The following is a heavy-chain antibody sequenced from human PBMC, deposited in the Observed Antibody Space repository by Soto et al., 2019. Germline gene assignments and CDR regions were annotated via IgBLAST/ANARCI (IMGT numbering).Heavy chain of an antibody. CDR2: IYYSGST. V-gene: IGHV4-59*12. CDR1: GGSISSYY. CDR3: ARAAMGGSSWPFDY. J-gene: IGHJ4*02. D-gene: IGHD6-13*01. Sequence: PSETLSLTCTVSGGSISSYYWSWIRQPPGKGLEWIGYIYYSGSTNYNPSLKSRVTISVDTSKTQFSLKLSSVTAADTAVYYCARAAMGGSSWPFDYWGQGTLVTVSS.